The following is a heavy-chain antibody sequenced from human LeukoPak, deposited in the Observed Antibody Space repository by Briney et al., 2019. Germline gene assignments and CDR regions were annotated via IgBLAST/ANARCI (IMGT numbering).Heavy chain of an antibody. CDR3: ARAWVGDIVVVPAANWFDP. CDR2: INPSSGDT. D-gene: IGHD2-2*01. J-gene: IGHJ5*02. V-gene: IGHV1-2*06. CDR1: GYMFTGYY. Sequence: ASVKVSCKASGYMFTGYYLNWVRQAPGQGLEWMGRINPSSGDTTYAQKFQGRVTMTRDTSISTAYMELSRLRSDDTAVYYCARAWVGDIVVVPAANWFDPWGQGTLVTVSS.